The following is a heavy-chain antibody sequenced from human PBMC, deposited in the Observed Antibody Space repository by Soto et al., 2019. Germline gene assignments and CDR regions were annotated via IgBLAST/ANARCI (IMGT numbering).Heavy chain of an antibody. CDR3: AKARNYYGSGSYYSFQH. CDR1: GFTFSSYA. D-gene: IGHD3-10*01. Sequence: EVQLLESGGGLVQPGGSLRLSCAASGFTFSSYAMSWVRQAPGKGLEWVSAISGSGGSTYYADSVKGRITISRDNSKNTLYLQMNSLRAEDTAVYYCAKARNYYGSGSYYSFQHWGQGTLVTVSS. J-gene: IGHJ1*01. V-gene: IGHV3-23*01. CDR2: ISGSGGST.